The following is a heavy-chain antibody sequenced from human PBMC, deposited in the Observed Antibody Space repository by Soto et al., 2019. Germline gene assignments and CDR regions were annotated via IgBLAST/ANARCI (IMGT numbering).Heavy chain of an antibody. CDR2: IIPIFGTA. Sequence: SVKVSCKASGGTFSSYAISWLREGAGQGLEWMGGIIPIFGTANYAQKFQGRVTITADKSTSTAYMELSSLRSEDTAVYYCARGDTAMVSSTAYYYGMDVWGQGTTVTVSS. D-gene: IGHD5-18*01. V-gene: IGHV1-69*06. CDR1: GGTFSSYA. CDR3: ARGDTAMVSSTAYYYGMDV. J-gene: IGHJ6*02.